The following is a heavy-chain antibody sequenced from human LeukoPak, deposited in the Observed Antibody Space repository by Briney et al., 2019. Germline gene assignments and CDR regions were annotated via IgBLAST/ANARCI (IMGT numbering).Heavy chain of an antibody. Sequence: PGGSLRLSCAASGFTFSGYAMSWVRQAPGKGLECVSSISNSATTTYYADSVKGRFTISRDNSKNTLYLQMNSLRAEDTAVYYCAKLLATAYFDYWGQGTLVTVSS. V-gene: IGHV3-23*01. CDR1: GFTFSGYA. CDR3: AKLLATAYFDY. CDR2: ISNSATTT. D-gene: IGHD5-24*01. J-gene: IGHJ4*02.